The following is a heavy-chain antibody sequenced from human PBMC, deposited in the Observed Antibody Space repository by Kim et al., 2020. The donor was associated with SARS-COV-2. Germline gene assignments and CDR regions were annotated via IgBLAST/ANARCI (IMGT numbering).Heavy chain of an antibody. V-gene: IGHV4-34*01. Sequence: NSGSTYYNPSLKRRVTISLDTSKNQFSLKLSSVTAADTAVYYCARDPDVWGQGTTVTVSS. CDR3: ARDPDV. J-gene: IGHJ6*02. CDR2: NSGST.